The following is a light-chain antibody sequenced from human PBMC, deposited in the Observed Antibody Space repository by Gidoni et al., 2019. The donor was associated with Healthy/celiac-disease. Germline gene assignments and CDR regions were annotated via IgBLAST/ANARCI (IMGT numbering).Light chain of an antibody. J-gene: IGLJ2*01. CDR2: SNN. Sequence: QSVLTQQPSASGTPGQRVTISCSGRSSNIGINCVYWYQQLPVTATKLLIYSNNQRPSGVPDRCSGSKSGTSASLAISRLRSEDEADYYCAAWDDSLSGHVVFGGGTKLTVL. CDR1: SSNIGINC. CDR3: AAWDDSLSGHVV. V-gene: IGLV1-47*02.